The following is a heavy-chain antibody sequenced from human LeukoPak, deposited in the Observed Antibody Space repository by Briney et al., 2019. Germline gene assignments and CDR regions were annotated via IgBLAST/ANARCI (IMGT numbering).Heavy chain of an antibody. CDR3: ARVGRGSSGWYRYRDAFDI. J-gene: IGHJ3*02. CDR2: ISYDGSNK. V-gene: IGHV3-30*03. Sequence: PGRSLRLSCAASGFTFSSYGMHWVRQAPGKGLEWVAVISYDGSNKYYADSVKGRFTISRDNSKNTLYLQMNSLKASDTAMYYCARVGRGSSGWYRYRDAFDIWGQGTMVTVSS. CDR1: GFTFSSYG. D-gene: IGHD6-19*01.